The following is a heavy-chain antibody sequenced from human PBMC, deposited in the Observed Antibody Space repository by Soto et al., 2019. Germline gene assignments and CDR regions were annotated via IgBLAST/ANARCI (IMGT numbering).Heavy chain of an antibody. Sequence: PSETLSLTCTVSGGSISSYYWSWIRQPPGKGLEWIGYIYYSGSTNYNPSLKSRVTISVDTSKNQFSLKLSSVTAADTAVYYCAREKGSGSHRYFDYWGQGTLVTVS. D-gene: IGHD1-26*01. CDR1: GGSISSYY. V-gene: IGHV4-59*01. CDR2: IYYSGST. J-gene: IGHJ4*02. CDR3: AREKGSGSHRYFDY.